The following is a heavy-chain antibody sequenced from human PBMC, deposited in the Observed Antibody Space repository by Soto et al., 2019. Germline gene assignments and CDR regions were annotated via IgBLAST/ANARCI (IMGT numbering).Heavy chain of an antibody. V-gene: IGHV1-69*06. CDR1: GVTFNTFT. CDR3: VRAAKRYFDY. J-gene: IGHJ4*02. Sequence: QVQLVQSGAEVKKPGSSVKVSCKASGVTFNTFTISWVRQAPGQGLEWMGGIIPVLGPAFYAQKFQGRVTVTADRSTSTAYLELSSLRSEDTAVYFCVRAAKRYFDYWGQGTLVTVSS. CDR2: IIPVLGPA.